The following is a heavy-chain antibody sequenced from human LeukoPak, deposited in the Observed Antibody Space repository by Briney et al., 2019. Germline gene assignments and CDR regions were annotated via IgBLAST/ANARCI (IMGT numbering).Heavy chain of an antibody. J-gene: IGHJ5*02. D-gene: IGHD4-17*01. CDR2: IYDGGST. CDR1: GITISSND. CDR3: ARFYGVPGGWFDP. Sequence: GGSLRLSCAASGITISSNDMSWVRQAPGKGLEWVSVIYDGGSTYYADAVKGRFAISRDNSKTTLYLQMNSLRAEDTAVYYCARFYGVPGGWFDPWGQGTLVTVSS. V-gene: IGHV3-66*01.